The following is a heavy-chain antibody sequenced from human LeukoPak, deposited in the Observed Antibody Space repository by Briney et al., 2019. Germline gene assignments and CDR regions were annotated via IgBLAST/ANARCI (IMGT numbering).Heavy chain of an antibody. V-gene: IGHV4-39*01. D-gene: IGHD1-26*01. CDR1: GGSISSTNYY. J-gene: IGHJ5*02. Sequence: SETLSLTCTVSGGSISSTNYYWGWIRQPPGKGLEWIGSIYYSGSTYYNPSLKSRVTISVDTSKNQFSLELTSVTAADTAVYYCARGGYSGSPSWGQGTLVTVSS. CDR2: IYYSGST. CDR3: ARGGYSGSPS.